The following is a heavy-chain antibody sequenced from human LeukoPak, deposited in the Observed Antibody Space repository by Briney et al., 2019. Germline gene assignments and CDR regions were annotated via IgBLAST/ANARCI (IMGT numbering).Heavy chain of an antibody. CDR1: GGSISSGGYS. D-gene: IGHD3-9*01. Sequence: SSETLSPTCAVSGGSISSGGYSWSWIRQPPGKGLEWIGYVLNSGATNYNPSLKSRLTISVDTSKNQFSLKPSSVTAADTAVYYCTRARYFDYWGQGTLVTVSS. CDR3: TRARYFDY. CDR2: VLNSGAT. V-gene: IGHV4-61*08. J-gene: IGHJ4*02.